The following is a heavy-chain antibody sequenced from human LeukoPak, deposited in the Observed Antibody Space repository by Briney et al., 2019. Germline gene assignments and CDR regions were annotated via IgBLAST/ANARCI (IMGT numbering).Heavy chain of an antibody. CDR3: ARHLHTWNGAYYYVDV. J-gene: IGHJ6*03. V-gene: IGHV4-39*07. D-gene: IGHD1-20*01. Sequence: PSETLSLTCTVSGVSISSSNSYWGWIRQPPGKGLEWIGSIYYSGSTYYNSSLKSRVSISVDTSKNQFSLKLISVSAADTAIYYCARHLHTWNGAYYYVDVWGKGTTVTISS. CDR2: IYYSGST. CDR1: GVSISSSNSY.